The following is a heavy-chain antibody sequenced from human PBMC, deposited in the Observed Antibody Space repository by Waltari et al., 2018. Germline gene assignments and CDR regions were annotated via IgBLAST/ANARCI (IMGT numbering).Heavy chain of an antibody. CDR2: ISYRGST. D-gene: IGHD3-10*01. V-gene: IGHV4-39*01. CDR3: ARNMESPYNAPYYFYYMDV. Sequence: QLQLQESGPGLVKPSETLSLTCSVSGASITNSNSYWSWIRQPPGKGLEWIGSISYRGSTYSSPSLKSRVTISLDTSKNQLSLKVSSVTVADTAIYFCARNMESPYNAPYYFYYMDVWGKGTTVTVSS. CDR1: GASITNSNSY. J-gene: IGHJ6*03.